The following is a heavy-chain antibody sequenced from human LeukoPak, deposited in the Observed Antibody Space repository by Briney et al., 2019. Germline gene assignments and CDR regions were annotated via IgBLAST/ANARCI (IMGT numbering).Heavy chain of an antibody. J-gene: IGHJ4*02. CDR3: ARVTYITSWNDFDY. CDR2: ISSSGSTI. Sequence: PGGSLRLSCAASGFTFSSHEMNWVRQAPGKGLEWVSYISSSGSTIYYADSVKGRFTISRDNAKNSLYLQMNSRRAEDTAVYYCARVTYITSWNDFDYWGQGTLVTVSS. V-gene: IGHV3-48*03. D-gene: IGHD6-13*01. CDR1: GFTFSSHE.